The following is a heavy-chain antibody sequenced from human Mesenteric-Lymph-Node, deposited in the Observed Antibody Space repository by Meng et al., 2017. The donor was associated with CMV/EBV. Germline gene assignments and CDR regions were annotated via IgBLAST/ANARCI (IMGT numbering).Heavy chain of an antibody. CDR2: ISSSTDYI. V-gene: IGHV3-21*01. CDR1: GFTFSSYS. Sequence: GESLKISCAASGFTFSSYSMNWVRQAPGKGLEWVSSISSSTDYIYYADSVKGRFTISRDNAKNSLYLQMNSLRAEDTAVYYCARVEGTGYGVLDYWGQGTLVTSPQ. J-gene: IGHJ4*02. CDR3: ARVEGTGYGVLDY. D-gene: IGHD5-12*01.